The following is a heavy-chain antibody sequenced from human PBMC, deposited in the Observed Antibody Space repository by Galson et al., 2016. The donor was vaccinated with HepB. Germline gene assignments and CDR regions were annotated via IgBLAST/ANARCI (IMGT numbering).Heavy chain of an antibody. Sequence: SVKVSCKASGYSFTSFAITWVRQAPGQGLEWMGWISGYNGNTNYAQNLQGRVTMTIETSTNTVYMELRSLTSDDTAVYFCARGSKTAGVDWGQGTLVTVSS. D-gene: IGHD6-19*01. CDR2: ISGYNGNT. J-gene: IGHJ1*01. CDR3: ARGSKTAGVD. V-gene: IGHV1-18*01. CDR1: GYSFTSFA.